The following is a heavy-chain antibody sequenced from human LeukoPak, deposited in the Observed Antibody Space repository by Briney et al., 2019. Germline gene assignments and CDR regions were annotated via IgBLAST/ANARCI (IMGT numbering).Heavy chain of an antibody. J-gene: IGHJ6*03. Sequence: PSETLSLTCTVSGGSISSYYWSWIRQPPGKGLEWIGYIYYSGSTNYNPSLKSRVTISVDTSKNQFSLKLSSVTAADTAVYCCARDHYYDSSGYYFDYYYYYMDVWGKGTTVTVSS. CDR3: ARDHYYDSSGYYFDYYYYYMDV. D-gene: IGHD3-22*01. CDR2: IYYSGST. V-gene: IGHV4-59*01. CDR1: GGSISSYY.